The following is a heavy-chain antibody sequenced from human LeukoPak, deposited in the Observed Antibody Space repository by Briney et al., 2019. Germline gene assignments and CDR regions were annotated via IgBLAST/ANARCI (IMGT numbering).Heavy chain of an antibody. CDR3: ASRIATAGSVDY. CDR1: GFTFSSYG. V-gene: IGHV3-30*03. Sequence: PGGSLRLSCAASGFTFSSYGMHWVRQAPGKGLEWVAVISYDGSNKYYADSVKGRFTISRDNSKNTLHLQMNTLRAEDTAVYYCASRIATAGSVDYWGQGTQVTVSS. D-gene: IGHD6-13*01. CDR2: ISYDGSNK. J-gene: IGHJ4*02.